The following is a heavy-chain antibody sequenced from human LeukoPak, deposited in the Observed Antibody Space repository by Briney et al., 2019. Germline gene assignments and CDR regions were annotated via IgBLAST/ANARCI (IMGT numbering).Heavy chain of an antibody. J-gene: IGHJ3*02. Sequence: GVSLSLSYAASGFTFSNDYMIGVLQAPGKGLECGGGIKNITYGGTPEYAAPLKGRYTISRHDSRNTLYMQMNSLKTEDTGVYYGTLDSSTVTPFGAFDIWGRGRMVSVCS. D-gene: IGHD4-17*01. CDR3: TLDSSTVTPFGAFDI. CDR1: GFTFSNDY. V-gene: IGHV3-15*05. CDR2: IKNITYGGTP.